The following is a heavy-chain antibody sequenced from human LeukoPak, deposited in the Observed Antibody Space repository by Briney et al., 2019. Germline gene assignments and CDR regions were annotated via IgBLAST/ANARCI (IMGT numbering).Heavy chain of an antibody. Sequence: GGSLRLSCAASGFTFDDYGMGWVRQAPGKGLEWVSGIIWNGGSTGYADSVKGRFTISRDNAKNSLYLQMNSLRAEDTALYYCARGYCSSPTCRPFGYWGQGTLVTVSS. CDR1: GFTFDDYG. CDR3: ARGYCSSPTCRPFGY. D-gene: IGHD2-2*01. J-gene: IGHJ4*02. CDR2: IIWNGGST. V-gene: IGHV3-20*04.